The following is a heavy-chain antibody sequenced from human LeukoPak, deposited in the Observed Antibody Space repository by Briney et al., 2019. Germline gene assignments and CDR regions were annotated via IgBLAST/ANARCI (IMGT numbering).Heavy chain of an antibody. Sequence: SETLSLTCVVYGGSFSGYYWSWIRQPPGKGLEWIGEINHSGSTNYNPSLKSRVTISVDTSKNQFSLKLSSVTAADTAVYYCARVTAYSSFDPWGQGTLVTVSS. CDR1: GGSFSGYY. V-gene: IGHV4-34*01. CDR2: INHSGST. D-gene: IGHD6-13*01. J-gene: IGHJ5*02. CDR3: ARVTAYSSFDP.